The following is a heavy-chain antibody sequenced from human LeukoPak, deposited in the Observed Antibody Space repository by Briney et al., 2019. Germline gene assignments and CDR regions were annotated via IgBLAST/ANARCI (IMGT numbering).Heavy chain of an antibody. CDR2: IRYDGSNK. D-gene: IGHD6-19*01. V-gene: IGHV3-30*02. Sequence: GGSLRLSCAASGFTFSSYGMHWVRHAPGKGLELVAFIRYDGSNKYYADSVKGRFTISRDNSKNTLYLQMNSLRAEDTAVYYCAKGHSSGWYLPVADYFDYWGQGTLVTVSS. J-gene: IGHJ4*02. CDR3: AKGHSSGWYLPVADYFDY. CDR1: GFTFSSYG.